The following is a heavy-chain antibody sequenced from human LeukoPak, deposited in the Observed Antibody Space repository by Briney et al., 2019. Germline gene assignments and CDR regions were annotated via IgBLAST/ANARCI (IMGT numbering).Heavy chain of an antibody. D-gene: IGHD3-10*01. V-gene: IGHV3-33*06. CDR3: AKDGSGSGSYYAYYFDY. Sequence: GGSLRLSCAASGFTFSSYSMNWVRQAPGKGLEWVAVIWYDGSNKYYADSVKGRFTISRDNSKNTLYLQMNSLRAEDTAVYYCAKDGSGSGSYYAYYFDYWGQGTLVTVSS. CDR2: IWYDGSNK. J-gene: IGHJ4*02. CDR1: GFTFSSYS.